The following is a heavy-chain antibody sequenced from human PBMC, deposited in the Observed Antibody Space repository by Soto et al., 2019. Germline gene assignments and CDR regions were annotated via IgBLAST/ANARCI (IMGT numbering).Heavy chain of an antibody. J-gene: IGHJ4*02. CDR2: TRNRANGYTT. V-gene: IGHV3-72*01. CDR3: ASAFSASGSYSLDY. CDR1: GFTFSDHY. Sequence: EVQLVESGGGLVQPGGSLRLSCAASGFTFSDHYMDWVRQAPAKGLEWVGRTRNRANGYTTEYAASVKGRFTISRDDSTNSLYLQMNSLKIEATAFYYCASAFSASGSYSLDYWGQGALVTVSS. D-gene: IGHD3-10*01.